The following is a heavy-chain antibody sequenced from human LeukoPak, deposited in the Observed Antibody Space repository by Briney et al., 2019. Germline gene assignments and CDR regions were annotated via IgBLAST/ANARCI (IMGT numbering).Heavy chain of an antibody. V-gene: IGHV1-18*01. CDR1: GYTFTSYG. CDR3: ARGLAAAVNGADY. J-gene: IGHJ4*02. CDR2: ISAYNGNT. Sequence: ASVKVSCKASGYTFTSYGISWVRQAPGQGLEWMGWISAYNGNTNYAQKLQGRVTVTTDTSTSTAYMELRSLRSEDTAVYYCARGLAAAVNGADYWGQGTLVTVSS. D-gene: IGHD6-13*01.